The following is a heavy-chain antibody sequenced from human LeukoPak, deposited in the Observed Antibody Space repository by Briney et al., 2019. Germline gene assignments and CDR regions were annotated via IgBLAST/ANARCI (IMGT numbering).Heavy chain of an antibody. CDR2: INHSGST. V-gene: IGHV4-34*01. CDR1: GESFSGYY. CDR3: ARLPNRRYYYDSSGFR. D-gene: IGHD3-22*01. J-gene: IGHJ4*02. Sequence: SETLSLTCAVYGESFSGYYWSWIRQPPGKGLEWIGEINHSGSTNYNPSLKSRVTISVDTSKNQFSLKLSSVTAADTAVYYCARLPNRRYYYDSSGFRWGQGTLVTVSS.